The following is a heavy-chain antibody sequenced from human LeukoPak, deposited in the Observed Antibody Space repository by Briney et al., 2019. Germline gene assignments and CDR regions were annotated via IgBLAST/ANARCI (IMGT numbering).Heavy chain of an antibody. CDR3: AILNHPDGRVY. CDR2: IYAGNSDA. J-gene: IGHJ4*02. Sequence: GESLKISCQGFGYTFTTSWIGWVRQLPGKGLEWMAIIYAGNSDAKYSPSFQGQVSISTDRSISTAYLQWSSLQASDTAIYFCAILNHPDGRVYWGQGTLVTVSS. CDR1: GYTFTTSW. V-gene: IGHV5-51*01. D-gene: IGHD5-24*01.